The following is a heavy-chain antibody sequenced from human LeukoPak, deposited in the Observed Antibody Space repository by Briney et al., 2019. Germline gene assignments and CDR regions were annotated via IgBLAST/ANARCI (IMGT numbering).Heavy chain of an antibody. Sequence: PGGSLRLSCAASGFTFSSYAMSWVRQAPGKGLEWVSAISGSGGSTYYADSVKGRFTISRDNSKNTLYLQMNSLRAEDTAVYYCAKVIAAAGHYYYYYGMDVWGQGTTVTVSS. D-gene: IGHD6-13*01. CDR3: AKVIAAAGHYYYYYGMDV. CDR2: ISGSGGST. V-gene: IGHV3-23*01. CDR1: GFTFSSYA. J-gene: IGHJ6*02.